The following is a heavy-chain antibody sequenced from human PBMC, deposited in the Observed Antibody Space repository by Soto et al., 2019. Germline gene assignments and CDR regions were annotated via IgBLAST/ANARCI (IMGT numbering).Heavy chain of an antibody. D-gene: IGHD3-22*01. Sequence: ASVKVSCKASGYTFTGYYMHWVRQAPGQGLEWMGWINPNSGGTNYEQKFQGRVTMTRDTSISTAYMELGRLRSDDTAVYYCARVGVYYDSSGGTYYFDYWGQGTLVTVSS. CDR1: GYTFTGYY. J-gene: IGHJ4*02. CDR2: INPNSGGT. CDR3: ARVGVYYDSSGGTYYFDY. V-gene: IGHV1-2*02.